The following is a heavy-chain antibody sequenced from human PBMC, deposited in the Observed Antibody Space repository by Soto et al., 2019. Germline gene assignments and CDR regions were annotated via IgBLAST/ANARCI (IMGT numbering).Heavy chain of an antibody. V-gene: IGHV1-18*01. CDR3: SRSKYPYTSGWYRFDY. Sequence: ASVKVSCKASGYTFASCGISWVRQAPGQGLEWMGWISAYNGNTNYAQKLQGRVTMTTDTSTSTAYMELRSLRSDDTAVYYFSRSKYPYTSGWYRFDYWGQGTLVTVSS. D-gene: IGHD6-19*01. CDR1: GYTFASCG. CDR2: ISAYNGNT. J-gene: IGHJ4*02.